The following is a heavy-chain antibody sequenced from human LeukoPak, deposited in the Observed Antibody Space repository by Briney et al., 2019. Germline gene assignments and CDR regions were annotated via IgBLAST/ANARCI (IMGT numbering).Heavy chain of an antibody. CDR2: ISESDGST. V-gene: IGHV3-23*01. Sequence: GGSLRLSCAASGSTFSRYAMSWVRQAPGKGLEWLSAISESDGSTYYADSVKGRFTISRDNSKNTLYLQMNSLGADDTAVYSCAKDISQGYTFGSIEEDYWGQGTLVTVSS. CDR3: AKDISQGYTFGSIEEDY. D-gene: IGHD5-18*01. J-gene: IGHJ4*02. CDR1: GSTFSRYA.